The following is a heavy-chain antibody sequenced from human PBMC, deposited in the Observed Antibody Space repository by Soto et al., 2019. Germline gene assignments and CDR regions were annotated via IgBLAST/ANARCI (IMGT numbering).Heavy chain of an antibody. J-gene: IGHJ4*02. CDR2: INPSGGGT. CDR1: GYSFTSYY. D-gene: IGHD1-26*01. Sequence: ASVKVSCKASGYSFTSYYIHWVRQAPGQGLEWLGRINPSGGGTSYAQVFQGRVSLTRDTSTSTVYMEMSSLRYEDTAAYYCARDRGSGSYLFGYWGQGTLVTVS. CDR3: ARDRGSGSYLFGY. V-gene: IGHV1-46*01.